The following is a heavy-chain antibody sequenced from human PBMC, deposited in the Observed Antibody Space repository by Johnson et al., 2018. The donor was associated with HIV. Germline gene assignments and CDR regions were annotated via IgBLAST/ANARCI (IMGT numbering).Heavy chain of an antibody. CDR1: GFTFRTYA. V-gene: IGHV3-23*04. D-gene: IGHD3-10*01. Sequence: VQLVESGGGLVQPGGSLRLSCEASGFTFRTYAMSWVRQAPGKGLEWVSVISGDGDRIFYGDSVQGRFTISRDHSKKTVYLQMNSLRAEDTAVYYCAKVDYYYGSGSPGVFDSWGHDAFDIWGQGTMVTVSS. CDR2: ISGDGDRI. CDR3: AKVDYYYGSGSPGVFDSWGHDAFDI. J-gene: IGHJ3*02.